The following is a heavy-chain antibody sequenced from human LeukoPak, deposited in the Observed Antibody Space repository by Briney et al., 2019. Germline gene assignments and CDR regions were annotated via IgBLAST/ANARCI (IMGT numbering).Heavy chain of an antibody. J-gene: IGHJ6*03. D-gene: IGHD6-13*01. CDR2: ISGSGGST. V-gene: IGHV3-23*01. Sequence: TGGSLRLSCAASGFTFSSYGMSWVCQAPGKGLEWVSAISGSGGSTYYADSVKGRFTISRDNSKNTLYLQMNSLRAEDTAVYYCAKSTLYSSSFVDMDVWGKGTTVTISS. CDR3: AKSTLYSSSFVDMDV. CDR1: GFTFSSYG.